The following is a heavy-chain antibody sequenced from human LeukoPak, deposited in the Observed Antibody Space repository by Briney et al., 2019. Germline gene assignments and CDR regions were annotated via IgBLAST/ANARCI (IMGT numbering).Heavy chain of an antibody. Sequence: GGSLRLSCAASGFTFSDYYMSWIRQAPGKGLEWVSYISSSDSTIYYTDSAKGRFTISRDNAKNSLYLQMNSLRAEDTAVYYCARDLSHGSGSPFDYWGQGTLVTVSS. J-gene: IGHJ4*02. CDR1: GFTFSDYY. V-gene: IGHV3-11*01. D-gene: IGHD3-10*01. CDR2: ISSSDSTI. CDR3: ARDLSHGSGSPFDY.